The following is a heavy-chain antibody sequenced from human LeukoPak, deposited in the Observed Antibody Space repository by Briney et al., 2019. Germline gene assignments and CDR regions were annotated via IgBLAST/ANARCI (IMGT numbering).Heavy chain of an antibody. J-gene: IGHJ4*02. CDR2: IVVGSGNT. CDR3: AAETSYVWGSSDFDY. CDR1: GFTFTSSA. V-gene: IGHV1-58*02. D-gene: IGHD3-16*01. Sequence: TSVTVSCKASGFTFTSSAMQWVLQARGQRLEWIGWIVVGSGNTNYAQKFQERVTITRDRSTSTAYMELSSLRSEDTAVYYCAAETSYVWGSSDFDYWGQGTLVTVSS.